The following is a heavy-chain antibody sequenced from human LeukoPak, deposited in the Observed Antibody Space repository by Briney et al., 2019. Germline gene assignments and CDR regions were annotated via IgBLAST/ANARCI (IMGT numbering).Heavy chain of an antibody. J-gene: IGHJ4*02. CDR3: AKGLVGSSIADFFDY. CDR1: GFTFDDYA. CDR2: ISWNSGSI. D-gene: IGHD6-6*01. Sequence: GGSLRLSCAASGFTFDDYAMHWVRQAPGKGLEWVSGISWNSGSIGYADSVKGRFTIPRDNAKNSLYLQMNSLRGGDMALYYCAKGLVGSSIADFFDYWGQGILVTVSS. V-gene: IGHV3-9*03.